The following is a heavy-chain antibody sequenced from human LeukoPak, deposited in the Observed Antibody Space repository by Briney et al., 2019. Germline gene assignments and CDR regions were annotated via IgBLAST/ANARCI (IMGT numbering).Heavy chain of an antibody. CDR1: GYTFTSYG. CDR3: ARVDSSGWNKV. CDR2: ISAYNGNT. Sequence: ASVKVSCKASGYTFTSYGISWVRQAPGHGLEWMGWISAYNGNTNFAQKLQGRVTMTTDTSTSTAYMELRSLRSDDTAVYYCARVDSSGWNKVWGQGTLVTVSS. V-gene: IGHV1-18*01. J-gene: IGHJ4*02. D-gene: IGHD6-19*01.